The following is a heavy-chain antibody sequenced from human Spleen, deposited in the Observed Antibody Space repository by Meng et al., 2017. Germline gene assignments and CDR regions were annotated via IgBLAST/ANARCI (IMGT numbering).Heavy chain of an antibody. Sequence: QVQLVQSGNEVKRPGASVKVSCKTSGYTFSGYYTHCVRQAPGQGLEWMGRINPNNGDTNYAQKFQGRVTLTRDTSINTVYMELSSLRSDDTAVYYCARGVRDNTNWFDLWGQGTLVTVSS. J-gene: IGHJ5*02. CDR2: INPNNGDT. CDR3: ARGVRDNTNWFDL. D-gene: IGHD1-1*01. V-gene: IGHV1-2*06. CDR1: GYTFSGYY.